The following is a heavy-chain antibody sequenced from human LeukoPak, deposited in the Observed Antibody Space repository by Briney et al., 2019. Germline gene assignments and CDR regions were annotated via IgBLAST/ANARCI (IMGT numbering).Heavy chain of an antibody. J-gene: IGHJ4*02. CDR3: TREGPWDGSGYYSWY. Sequence: PGGSLRLSCTASGFTFGDYAMSWVRQAPGKGLEWVGFIRSKAYGGTTEYAASVKGRFTISRDDSKSIAYLQMNSLKTEDTAVYYCTREGPWDGSGYYSWYWGQGTLVTVSS. D-gene: IGHD3-22*01. CDR2: IRSKAYGGTT. CDR1: GFTFGDYA. V-gene: IGHV3-49*04.